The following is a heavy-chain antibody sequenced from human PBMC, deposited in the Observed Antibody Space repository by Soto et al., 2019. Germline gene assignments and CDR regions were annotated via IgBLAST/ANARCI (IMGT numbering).Heavy chain of an antibody. CDR1: GYTFTSNG. V-gene: IGHV1-18*01. CDR3: VIDKDGELVEH. D-gene: IGHD1-7*01. Sequence: QVQLVQSGGEVKKPGAAVKVSCKTSGYTFTSNGIAWVRQAPGQGLEWMGWMSGYNSRTKLAQKFQGRVTMTMDTSTTTGHMELRSLSADDTAVYYCVIDKDGELVEHWGQGTLVTGTS. CDR2: MSGYNSRT. J-gene: IGHJ4*02.